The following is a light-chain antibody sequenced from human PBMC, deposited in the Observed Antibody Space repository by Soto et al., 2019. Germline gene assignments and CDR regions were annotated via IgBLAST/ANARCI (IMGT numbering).Light chain of an antibody. J-gene: IGLJ2*01. CDR2: DNS. V-gene: IGLV1-40*01. Sequence: QSALTQPPSVSGAPGQRVTISCTGSSSNIGAGYDVHWYQQLPGTAPKLLIYDNSNRPSGVPDRFSGSKSGTSASLAITGLQAEDEADYYCQSYDNSLKVVFGGGTKLTVL. CDR3: QSYDNSLKVV. CDR1: SSNIGAGYD.